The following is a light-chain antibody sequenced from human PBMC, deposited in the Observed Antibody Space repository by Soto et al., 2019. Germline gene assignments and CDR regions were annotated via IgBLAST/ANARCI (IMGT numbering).Light chain of an antibody. CDR1: QSISSY. CDR3: QQSYSTLPTWT. V-gene: IGKV1-39*01. CDR2: AAS. J-gene: IGKJ1*01. Sequence: DIQMTQSPSSLSASVGDRVTITCRASQSISSYLNWYQQKPGKAPKLLIYAASSLLSGVPSRFSGSGSGTDFTLTISSLQPEDFATYYCQQSYSTLPTWTFGQGTKVEIK.